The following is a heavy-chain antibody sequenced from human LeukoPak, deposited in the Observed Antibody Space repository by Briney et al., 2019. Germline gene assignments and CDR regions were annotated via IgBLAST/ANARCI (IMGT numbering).Heavy chain of an antibody. CDR3: ARGTRLRRFDP. D-gene: IGHD2-2*01. CDR1: GGSISSSSYY. Sequence: SETLSLTCTVSGGSISSSSYYWGWIRQPPGKGLEWIGNIYYSGSTNYNPSLKSRVTISVDTSKNQFSLKLSSVTAADTAVYYCARGTRLRRFDPWGQGTLVTVSS. V-gene: IGHV4-39*07. J-gene: IGHJ5*02. CDR2: IYYSGST.